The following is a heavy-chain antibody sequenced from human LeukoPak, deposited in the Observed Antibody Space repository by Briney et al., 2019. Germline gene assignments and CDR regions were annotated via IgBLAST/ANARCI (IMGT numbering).Heavy chain of an antibody. V-gene: IGHV3-33*08. CDR1: GFTLSSYA. CDR3: ARERTYCSSTSCSTHYYYGMDV. Sequence: PGGSLRLSCVTSGFTLSSYAIHWVRQAPGKGLEWVAVIWYDGSNKYYADSVKGRFTISRDNSKNTLYLQMNSLRAEDTAVYYCARERTYCSSTSCSTHYYYGMDVWGQGTTVTVSS. J-gene: IGHJ6*02. D-gene: IGHD2-2*01. CDR2: IWYDGSNK.